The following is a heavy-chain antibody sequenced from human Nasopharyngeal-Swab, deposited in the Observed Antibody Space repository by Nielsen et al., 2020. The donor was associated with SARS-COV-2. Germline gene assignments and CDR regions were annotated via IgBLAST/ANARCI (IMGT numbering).Heavy chain of an antibody. V-gene: IGHV4-31*03. CDR1: GASITSGGYY. CDR3: ARGWAGHYFDY. J-gene: IGHJ4*02. Sequence: SETLSLTCTVSGASITSGGYYWSWIRHLPGRGLEWIGYIDYSGNTFYNPSLKSRVTMSVDTSENQFSLNLNSVNAAATAVYYCARGWAGHYFDYWGQGTLVTVSS. D-gene: IGHD1-26*01. CDR2: IDYSGNT.